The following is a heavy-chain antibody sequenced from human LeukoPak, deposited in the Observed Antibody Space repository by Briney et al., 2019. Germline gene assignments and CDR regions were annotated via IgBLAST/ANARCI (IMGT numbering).Heavy chain of an antibody. D-gene: IGHD6-13*01. CDR1: GFTFSSYS. J-gene: IGHJ4*02. CDR3: ARDPSPYPGSLVQRFDY. Sequence: GGSLRLSCAASGFTFSSYSMNWVRQAPGKGLEWVSSISSSSSYISYADSVKGRFTISRDNAKNSLYLQMNSLRAEDTAVYYCARDPSPYPGSLVQRFDYWGQGTLVTVSS. CDR2: ISSSSSYI. V-gene: IGHV3-21*01.